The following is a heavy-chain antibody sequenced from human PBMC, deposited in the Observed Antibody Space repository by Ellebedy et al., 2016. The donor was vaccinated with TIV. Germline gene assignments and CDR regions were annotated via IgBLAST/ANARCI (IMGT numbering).Heavy chain of an antibody. CDR2: IYHSGST. Sequence: MPSETLSLTCTVSGYSISSGYYWGWIRQPPGKGLEWIGSIYHSGSTYYNPSLKSRVTISVDTSKNQFSLKLSSVTAADTAVYYCASLSEQLLVNTGNRWNFDYWGQGTLVTVSS. D-gene: IGHD6-19*01. CDR1: GYSISSGYY. V-gene: IGHV4-38-2*02. J-gene: IGHJ4*02. CDR3: ASLSEQLLVNTGNRWNFDY.